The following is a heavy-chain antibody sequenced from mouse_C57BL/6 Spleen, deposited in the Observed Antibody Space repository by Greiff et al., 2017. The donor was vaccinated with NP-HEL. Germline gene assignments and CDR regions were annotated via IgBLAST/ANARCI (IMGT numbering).Heavy chain of an antibody. V-gene: IGHV1-26*01. CDR2: INPNNGGT. Sequence: VQLQQSGPELVKPGASVKISCKASGYTFTDYYMNWVKQSHGKSLEWIGDINPNNGGTGYNQKFKGKATLTVDKSSSTAYMELRSLTSEDSAVYYCARSRWLPYYFDYWGQGTTLTVSS. CDR3: ARSRWLPYYFDY. J-gene: IGHJ2*01. CDR1: GYTFTDYY. D-gene: IGHD2-3*01.